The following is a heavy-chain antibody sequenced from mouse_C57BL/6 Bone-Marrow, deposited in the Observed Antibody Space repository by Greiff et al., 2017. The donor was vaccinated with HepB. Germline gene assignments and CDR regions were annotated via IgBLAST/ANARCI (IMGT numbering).Heavy chain of an antibody. CDR1: GYTFTSYD. CDR2: IYPRDGST. J-gene: IGHJ2*01. D-gene: IGHD1-1*01. CDR3: ARKNYGSSTGYFDY. V-gene: IGHV1-85*01. Sequence: QVQLQESGPELVKPGASVKLSCKASGYTFTSYDINWVKQRPGQGLEWIGWIYPRDGSTKYNEKFKGKATLTVDTSSSTAYMELHSLTSEDSAVYFCARKNYGSSTGYFDYWGQGTTLTVSS.